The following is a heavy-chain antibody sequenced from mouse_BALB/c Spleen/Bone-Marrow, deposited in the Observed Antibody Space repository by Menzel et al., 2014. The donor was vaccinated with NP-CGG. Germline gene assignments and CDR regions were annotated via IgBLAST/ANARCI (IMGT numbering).Heavy chain of an antibody. V-gene: IGHV1-4*01. CDR3: ARGNYEAMDY. Sequence: VQLQQSGAELATPGASVKMSCKASGYTFINYWIHWVKQRPGQGLEWIGYINPSTAYTAYNQKFQDKTTLTADKSSSTAYMQLSSLTSEDSAVYYCARGNYEAMDYWGQGTSVTVSS. J-gene: IGHJ4*01. D-gene: IGHD2-1*01. CDR1: GYTFINYW. CDR2: INPSTAYT.